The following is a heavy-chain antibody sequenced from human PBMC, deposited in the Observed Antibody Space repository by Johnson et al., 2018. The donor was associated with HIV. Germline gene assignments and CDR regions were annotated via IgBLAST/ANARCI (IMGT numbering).Heavy chain of an antibody. CDR2: ISYDGSNK. CDR3: ARDAPDSGSYHAFDI. D-gene: IGHD1-26*01. J-gene: IGHJ3*02. V-gene: IGHV3-30*04. CDR1: GFTFSSYA. Sequence: MQLVESGGGVVQPGRSLRLSCAASGFTFSSYAMHWVRQAPGKGLEWVAVISYDGSNKYYADSVKGRFTISRDNSKNTLYLQMNSLRAEDTAVYYCARDAPDSGSYHAFDIWGQGTMVTVS.